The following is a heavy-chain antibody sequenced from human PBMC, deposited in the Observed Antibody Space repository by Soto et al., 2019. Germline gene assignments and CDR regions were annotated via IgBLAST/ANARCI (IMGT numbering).Heavy chain of an antibody. CDR2: ISAYNGNT. J-gene: IGHJ5*02. Sequence: QVQLLQSGAEVKKPGASVKVSCKASGYTFTSYGISWVRQAPGQGLEWMGWISAYNGNTNYAQKFLGKVTKTTDTSTSTAYMELGSLRSDDTGVYYCARDIFWGGFGESHRLDPWGQGTLVTVSS. CDR1: GYTFTSYG. CDR3: ARDIFWGGFGESHRLDP. V-gene: IGHV1-18*01. D-gene: IGHD3-10*01.